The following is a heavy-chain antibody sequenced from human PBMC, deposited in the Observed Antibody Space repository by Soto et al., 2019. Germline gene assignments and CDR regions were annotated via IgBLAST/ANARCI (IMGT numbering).Heavy chain of an antibody. CDR3: ASLQYYYGSGTTHTGGMDV. V-gene: IGHV5-51*01. Sequence: GESLKISCKGSGYSFTSYWIGWVRQMPGKGLEWMGIIYPGDSDTRYSPSFQGQVTISADKSISTAYLQWSSLKASDTAMYYCASLQYYYGSGTTHTGGMDVWGQGTTVTVSS. J-gene: IGHJ6*02. CDR2: IYPGDSDT. CDR1: GYSFTSYW. D-gene: IGHD3-10*01.